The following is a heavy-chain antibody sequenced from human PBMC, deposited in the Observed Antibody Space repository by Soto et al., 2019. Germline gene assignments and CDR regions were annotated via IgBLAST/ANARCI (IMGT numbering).Heavy chain of an antibody. J-gene: IGHJ6*02. CDR3: ARSITMIVVGYYYYYYGMDV. CDR2: MYNTGST. V-gene: IGHV4-59*12. CDR1: GGSISGYY. Sequence: PSETLSLTCTVSGGSISGYYWSWIRQPPGKGLEWIGYMYNTGSTVYNPSFKSRVTISVDTSKSQFSLRLNSVTAADTAVYYCARSITMIVVGYYYYYYGMDVWGQGTTVTVSS. D-gene: IGHD3-22*01.